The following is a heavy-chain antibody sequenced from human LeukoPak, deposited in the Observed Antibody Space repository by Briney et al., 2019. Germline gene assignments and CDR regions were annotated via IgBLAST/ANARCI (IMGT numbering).Heavy chain of an antibody. J-gene: IGHJ4*02. CDR1: GFTFSSYE. Sequence: GGSLSLSCAASGFTFSSYEMNWVRQAPGKGLEWVSYISSSGSTIYYVDSVKGRFTISRDNAKNSLYLQMNSLRAEDTAVYYCARSRSSGYSFDYWGQGTLVTVSS. V-gene: IGHV3-48*03. CDR3: ARSRSSGYSFDY. D-gene: IGHD3-22*01. CDR2: ISSSGSTI.